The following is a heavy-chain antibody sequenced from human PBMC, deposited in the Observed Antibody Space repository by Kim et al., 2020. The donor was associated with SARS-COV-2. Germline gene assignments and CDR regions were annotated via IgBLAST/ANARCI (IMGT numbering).Heavy chain of an antibody. CDR1: GGSISSYY. Sequence: SETLSLTCTVSGGSISSYYWSWIRQPPGKGLEWIGYIYYSGSTNYNPSLKSRVTISVDTSKNQFSLKLSSVTAADTAVYYCARGSGRRMVQGDWFDPWGQGTLVTVSS. CDR3: ARGSGRRMVQGDWFDP. CDR2: IYYSGST. D-gene: IGHD3-10*01. V-gene: IGHV4-59*01. J-gene: IGHJ5*02.